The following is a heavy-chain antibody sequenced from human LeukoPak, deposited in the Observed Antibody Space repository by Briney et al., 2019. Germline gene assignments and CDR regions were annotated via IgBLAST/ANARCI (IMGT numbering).Heavy chain of an antibody. CDR1: GYTFTGYD. CDR3: ARPRRVTIYDYYGMDV. Sequence: ASVKASCKASGYTFTGYDINWVRQGTGQGPEWMGWMKPNSGNTGYAQKFQGRATMTRNTSISTAYMELSTLTTEDTAVYYCARPRRVTIYDYYGMDVWGQGTTVTVSS. J-gene: IGHJ6*02. D-gene: IGHD3-10*01. V-gene: IGHV1-8*01. CDR2: MKPNSGNT.